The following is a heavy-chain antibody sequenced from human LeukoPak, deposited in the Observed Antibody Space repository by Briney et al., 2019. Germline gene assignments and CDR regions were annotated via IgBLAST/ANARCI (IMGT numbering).Heavy chain of an antibody. CDR1: GFTFSSYW. CDR3: ARARGAAAGYYFDY. D-gene: IGHD6-13*01. CDR2: IKQDGSEK. J-gene: IGHJ4*02. V-gene: IGHV3-7*01. Sequence: TGGSLRLSCAASGFTFSSYWMSWVRQAPGKGLGWGANIKQDGSEKYYVDSVKGRFTISRDNAKNSLYLQMNSLRAEDTAVYYCARARGAAAGYYFDYWGQGTLVTVSS.